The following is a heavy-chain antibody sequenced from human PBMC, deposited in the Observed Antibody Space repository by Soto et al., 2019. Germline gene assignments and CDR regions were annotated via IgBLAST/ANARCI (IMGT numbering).Heavy chain of an antibody. CDR2: ISSSGSTI. CDR3: ARDIVASLYYCYGMDG. V-gene: IGHV3-48*04. J-gene: IGHJ6*02. D-gene: IGHD2-15*01. Sequence: GEFVRLPCADSGIPFSSHSINWVRPAPGKGLEWVSYISSSGSTIYYADSVKGRFTISRDNAKNSLYLQMNSLRAEDTAVYYCARDIVASLYYCYGMDGWGQGTTVTVS. CDR1: GIPFSSHS.